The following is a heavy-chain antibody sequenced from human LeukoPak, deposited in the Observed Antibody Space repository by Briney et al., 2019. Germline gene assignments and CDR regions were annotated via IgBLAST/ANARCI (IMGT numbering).Heavy chain of an antibody. V-gene: IGHV1-3*01. J-gene: IGHJ5*02. CDR1: GYTFTSHT. D-gene: IGHD3-3*01. CDR2: INAGNANT. CDR3: ARAGITIFGVVSNNWFDP. Sequence: ASVKVSCKASGYTFTSHTIHWVRQAPGQRLEWMGWINAGNANTKYSQRFQGRVTITRDTSATTTYMELSSLRSEDTAVYYCARAGITIFGVVSNNWFDPWGQGTLVTVSS.